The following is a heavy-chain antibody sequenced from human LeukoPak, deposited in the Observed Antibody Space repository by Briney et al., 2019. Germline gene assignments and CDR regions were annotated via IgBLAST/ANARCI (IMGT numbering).Heavy chain of an antibody. V-gene: IGHV3-9*01. D-gene: IGHD5-12*01. Sequence: PGGSLRLSCAASGSTFDDYAMHWVRQAPGKGLEWVSGISWNSGSIGYADSVKGRFTISRDNAKNSLYLQMNSLRAEDTALYYCAKDMGYSGYDVHWGQGTLVTVSS. CDR2: ISWNSGSI. J-gene: IGHJ4*02. CDR1: GSTFDDYA. CDR3: AKDMGYSGYDVH.